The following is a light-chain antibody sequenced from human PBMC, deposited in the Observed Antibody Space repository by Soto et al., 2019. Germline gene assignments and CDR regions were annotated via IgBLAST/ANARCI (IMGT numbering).Light chain of an antibody. CDR2: AAS. J-gene: IGKJ2*01. CDR3: LQINSYPYT. V-gene: IGKV1-9*01. Sequence: IQLTQSPSSLPASVGDRVTITCRASQGITTYLAWYQQKPGKAPKLLISAASALQSGVPSRFSGSGSGTDFTLTISRLQPEDFATYYCLQINSYPYTFGQGTKLEIK. CDR1: QGITTY.